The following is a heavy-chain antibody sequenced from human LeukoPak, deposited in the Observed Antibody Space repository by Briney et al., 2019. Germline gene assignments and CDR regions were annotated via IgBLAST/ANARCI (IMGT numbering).Heavy chain of an antibody. Sequence: GGSLRLSCAASEFTFSDYYMSWIRQAPGKGLEWVSYISSSGSNIYYADSVKGRFTISRDNAKNSLYLQMNSLRAEDTAVYYCARALSHEYYSSGYYYYWVQGTLVTVSS. J-gene: IGHJ4*02. CDR2: ISSSGSNI. CDR3: ARALSHEYYSSGYYYY. V-gene: IGHV3-11*01. D-gene: IGHD3-22*01. CDR1: EFTFSDYY.